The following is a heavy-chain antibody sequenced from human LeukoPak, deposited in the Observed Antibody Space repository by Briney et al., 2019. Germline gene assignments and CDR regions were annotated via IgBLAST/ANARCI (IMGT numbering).Heavy chain of an antibody. J-gene: IGHJ2*01. Sequence: SVKVSCTASGGTFSSYAISWVRQAPGQGLGWMGGIIPIFGTANYAQKFQGRVTITADESTSTAYMELSSLRSKDTAVYYCATRQRIAVAGDWYFDLWGRGTLVTVSS. V-gene: IGHV1-69*13. CDR2: IIPIFGTA. CDR3: ATRQRIAVAGDWYFDL. D-gene: IGHD6-19*01. CDR1: GGTFSSYA.